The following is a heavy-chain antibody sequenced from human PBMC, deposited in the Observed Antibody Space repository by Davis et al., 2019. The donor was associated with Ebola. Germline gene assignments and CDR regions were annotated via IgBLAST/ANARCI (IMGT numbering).Heavy chain of an antibody. CDR2: GCDSGTT. CDR1: GFSISSDYC. J-gene: IGHJ3*02. D-gene: IGHD3-9*01. CDR3: ARTHYDILTGYCADIFGI. V-gene: IGHV4-38-2*02. Sequence: MPSETLSLTCTVSGFSISSDYCWGWIRQPPGKGLEWIGSGCDSGTTYYNPSLRSRVTISLEKSKNQLSLKLNSVTAADTAVYYCARTHYDILTGYCADIFGIWGQGTMVTVSS.